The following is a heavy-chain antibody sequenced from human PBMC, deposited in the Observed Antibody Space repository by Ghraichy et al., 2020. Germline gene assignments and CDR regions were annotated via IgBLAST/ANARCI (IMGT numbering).Heavy chain of an antibody. D-gene: IGHD5-18*01. J-gene: IGHJ4*02. CDR2: IWYDGSNK. CDR1: GFTFSSYG. V-gene: IGHV3-33*01. CDR3: ARVPGGYSYGYYFDY. Sequence: GGSLRLSCAASGFTFSSYGMHWVRQAPGKGLEWVAVIWYDGSNKYYADSVNGRFTISRDNSKNTLYLQMNSLRAEDTAVYYCARVPGGYSYGYYFDYWGQGTLVTVSS.